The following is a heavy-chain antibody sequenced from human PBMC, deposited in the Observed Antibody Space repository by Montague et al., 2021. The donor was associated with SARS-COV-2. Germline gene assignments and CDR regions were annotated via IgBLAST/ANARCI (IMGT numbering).Heavy chain of an antibody. V-gene: IGHV4-34*01. Sequence: SETLSLTCAVYRGSVKSYYWTWIRQAPGKGLAWIGDINHSGTTNYNPSLKSRVNMSIVASKRQFSLRLNSVSAADTAVYFCARGRPVQGSMRHFESVSSGALDLWDQGSLVSVS. CDR3: ARGRPVQGSMRHFESVSSGALDL. CDR2: INHSGTT. D-gene: IGHD2-8*01. CDR1: RGSVKSYY. J-gene: IGHJ3*01.